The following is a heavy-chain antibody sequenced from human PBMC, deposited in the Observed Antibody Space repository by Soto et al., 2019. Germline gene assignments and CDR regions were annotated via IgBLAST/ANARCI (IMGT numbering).Heavy chain of an antibody. Sequence: PSETLSLTCAVYGGSFSGYYWSWIRQPPGKGLEWIGEINHSGSTNYNPSLKSRVTISVDTSKNQFSLKLSSVTAADTAVYYCAIGGMVRGVIKAWGQGTLVTVSS. CDR1: GGSFSGYY. V-gene: IGHV4-34*01. CDR3: AIGGMVRGVIKA. D-gene: IGHD3-10*01. CDR2: INHSGST. J-gene: IGHJ5*02.